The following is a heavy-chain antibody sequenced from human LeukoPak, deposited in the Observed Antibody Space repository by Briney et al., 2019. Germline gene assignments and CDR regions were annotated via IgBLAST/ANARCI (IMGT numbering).Heavy chain of an antibody. J-gene: IGHJ4*02. CDR3: ARDGGGGILLGYFDY. CDR1: GFTVSSNY. CDR2: IYSGGIT. Sequence: GGSLRLSRAASGFTVSSNYMSWVRQAPGKGLEWVSIIYSGGITFYADSVKGRFTISRDNSKNTLYLQMNSLRAEDTAVYYCARDGGGGILLGYFDYWGQGTLVTVSS. V-gene: IGHV3-53*01. D-gene: IGHD2-15*01.